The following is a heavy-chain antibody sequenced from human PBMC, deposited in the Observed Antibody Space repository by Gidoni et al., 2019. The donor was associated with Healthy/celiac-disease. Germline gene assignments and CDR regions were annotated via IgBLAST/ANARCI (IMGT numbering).Heavy chain of an antibody. J-gene: IGHJ6*03. Sequence: EVQLLESGGGLVQPGGSLRLSCAASGFTFSSYAMSWVRQAPGKGLEWVSAISGSGGSTYYADSVKGRFTISRDNSKNTLYLQMNSLRAEDTAVYYCGRAARQYYYMDVWGKGTTVTVSS. V-gene: IGHV3-23*01. CDR1: GFTFSSYA. D-gene: IGHD6-6*01. CDR2: ISGSGGST. CDR3: GRAARQYYYMDV.